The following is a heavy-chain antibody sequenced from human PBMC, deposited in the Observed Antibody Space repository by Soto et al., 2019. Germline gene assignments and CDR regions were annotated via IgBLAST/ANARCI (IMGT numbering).Heavy chain of an antibody. CDR2: IYHSGTT. CDR3: ARLVTGFCGGGSCYHIDH. Sequence: SETLSLTCTVSGGSISSNTWWNWVRQPPGKGLEWIGEIYHSGTTNYHPSLQSRVTLSIDKSKSQFSLELNSVTAADTAVYFCARLVTGFCGGGSCYHIDHWGQGALVTSPQ. J-gene: IGHJ4*02. V-gene: IGHV4-4*02. D-gene: IGHD2-15*01. CDR1: GGSISSNTW.